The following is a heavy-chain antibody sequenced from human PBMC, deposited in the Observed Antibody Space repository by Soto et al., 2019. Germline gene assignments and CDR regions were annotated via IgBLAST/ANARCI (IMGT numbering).Heavy chain of an antibody. CDR1: GGSISSYY. V-gene: IGHV4-59*01. J-gene: IGHJ6*02. D-gene: IGHD4-17*01. CDR3: ARGEHYGDYAEYYYYYYGMDV. CDR2: IYYSGST. Sequence: SETLSLTCTVSGGSISSYYWSWIRQPPGKGLEWIGYIYYSGSTNYNPSLKSRVTISVDTSKNQFSLKLSSVTAADTAVYYCARGEHYGDYAEYYYYYYGMDVWGQGTTVTVS.